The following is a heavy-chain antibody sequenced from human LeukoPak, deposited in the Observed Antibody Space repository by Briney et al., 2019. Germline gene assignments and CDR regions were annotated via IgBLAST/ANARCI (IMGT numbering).Heavy chain of an antibody. D-gene: IGHD1-26*01. CDR2: IKGGGDVT. Sequence: PGGSLRLSCAASGFTLSTYAMSWVRQPPGKGLEWVAYIKGGGDVTYYTDSVRGRFTISRDNARNTLYLQMKSLRAEDTAVYYCAKVGGRYGGYAFDIWGQGTMVTVST. CDR3: AKVGGRYGGYAFDI. CDR1: GFTLSTYA. V-gene: IGHV3-23*01. J-gene: IGHJ3*02.